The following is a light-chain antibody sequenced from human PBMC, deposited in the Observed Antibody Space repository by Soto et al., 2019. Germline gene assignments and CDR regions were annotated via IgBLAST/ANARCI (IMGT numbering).Light chain of an antibody. CDR2: AAS. CDR3: QQTYTTPRT. J-gene: IGKJ1*01. V-gene: IGKV1-39*01. CDR1: QSISSY. Sequence: DIQMTQSPSSLSASVGDRVTITCRASQSISSYLNWYQQKLGKAPKLLIYAASNLQSGVPSRFSGSGSMTDFTLTISSLQPEDFATYYCQQTYTTPRTFGNGTKVEIK.